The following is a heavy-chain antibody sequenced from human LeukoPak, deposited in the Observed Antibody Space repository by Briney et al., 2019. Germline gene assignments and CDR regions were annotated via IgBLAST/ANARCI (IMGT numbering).Heavy chain of an antibody. Sequence: GGSLRLSCAASGFTFSDYDMSWIRQAPGKGVEWVSHISSSGNTVYYADSVKGRFTVSRDNAKNSLFLQVDSLRAEDTAVYYCARQALFMVRGLISAFDIWGQGTKVTVSS. CDR1: GFTFSDYD. V-gene: IGHV3-11*01. CDR2: ISSSGNTV. D-gene: IGHD3-10*01. CDR3: ARQALFMVRGLISAFDI. J-gene: IGHJ3*02.